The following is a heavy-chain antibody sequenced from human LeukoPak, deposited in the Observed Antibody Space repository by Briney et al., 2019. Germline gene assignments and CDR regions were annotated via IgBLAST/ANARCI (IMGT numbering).Heavy chain of an antibody. D-gene: IGHD1-1*01. CDR2: ISSSSSYI. CDR3: ARTTLQSLRGGQSDGYYFDY. Sequence: GGSLRLSCAASGFTFSSYSMNWVRQAPGKGLEWVSSISSSSSYIYYADSVKGRFTISRDNAKNSLYLQMNSLRAEDTAVYYCARTTLQSLRGGQSDGYYFDYWGQGTLVTVSS. CDR1: GFTFSSYS. V-gene: IGHV3-21*01. J-gene: IGHJ4*02.